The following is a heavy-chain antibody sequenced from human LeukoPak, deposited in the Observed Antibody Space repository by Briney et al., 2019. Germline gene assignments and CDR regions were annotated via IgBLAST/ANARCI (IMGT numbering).Heavy chain of an antibody. V-gene: IGHV3-30*04. D-gene: IGHD3-10*01. Sequence: QTGGSLRLSCAASGFTFSSYAMHWVRQAPGKGLEWVAVISYDGSNKYYADSVKGRFTISRDNSKNTLDLQMNSLRGEDTAVYYCARGGGDYWGQGTLVTVSS. J-gene: IGHJ4*02. CDR1: GFTFSSYA. CDR3: ARGGGDY. CDR2: ISYDGSNK.